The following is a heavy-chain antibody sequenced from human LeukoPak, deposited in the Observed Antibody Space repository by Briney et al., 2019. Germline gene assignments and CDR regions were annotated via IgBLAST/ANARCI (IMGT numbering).Heavy chain of an antibody. V-gene: IGHV1-18*01. D-gene: IGHD6-13*01. CDR3: ARDQSVRLLQTSSTYFKHVFAI. CDR1: GYTFTNYG. Sequence: ASVKVSCKTSGYTFTNYGISWVRQAPGLGLEWMGWISAYNGNTNYAQKVQGRVTMTTDTSTITAYMELRSLRFDDTAVYYCARDQSVRLLQTSSTYFKHVFAIWGQGSMVTVSS. J-gene: IGHJ3*02. CDR2: ISAYNGNT.